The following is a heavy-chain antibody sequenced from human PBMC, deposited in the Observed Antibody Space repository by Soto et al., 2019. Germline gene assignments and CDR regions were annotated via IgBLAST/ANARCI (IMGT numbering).Heavy chain of an antibody. D-gene: IGHD4-17*01. CDR1: GGSISSYY. J-gene: IGHJ4*02. Sequence: QVQLQESGPGLVKPSETLSLTCTVSGGSISSYYWSWIRQPPGKGLEWIGYIYYSGSTNYNPSLKSRVTISVDTSKNQFSLKLRSVTAADTAVYYCAREGAHPSGDYGTPGSFDYWGQGTLVTVSS. CDR2: IYYSGST. CDR3: AREGAHPSGDYGTPGSFDY. V-gene: IGHV4-59*01.